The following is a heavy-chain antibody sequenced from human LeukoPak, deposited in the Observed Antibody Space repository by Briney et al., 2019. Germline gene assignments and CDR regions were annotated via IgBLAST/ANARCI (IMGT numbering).Heavy chain of an antibody. CDR3: ARFVVVPAARRGWFDP. Sequence: GGSLRLSCAASGFTFSSYEMNWVRQAPGKGLEWVSYISSSGSTIYYADSVKGRFTISRDNAKNALYLQMNSLRAEDTAVYYCARFVVVPAARRGWFDPWGQGTLVTVSS. D-gene: IGHD2-2*01. CDR2: ISSSGSTI. CDR1: GFTFSSYE. V-gene: IGHV3-48*03. J-gene: IGHJ5*02.